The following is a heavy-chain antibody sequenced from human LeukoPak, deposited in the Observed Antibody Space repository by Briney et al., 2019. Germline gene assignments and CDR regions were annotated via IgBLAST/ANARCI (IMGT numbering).Heavy chain of an antibody. D-gene: IGHD1-1*01. J-gene: IGHJ4*02. Sequence: SETLTLTCTVSGGFISTHSWSWIRQPAGEGLQWIGRISTTGSTNYNPSLSSRVTMSIDTSKNQFSLKLRSVTAADTAVYYCAREVQMATQFDYWGQGTQVTVSS. V-gene: IGHV4-4*07. CDR1: GGFISTHS. CDR2: ISTTGST. CDR3: AREVQMATQFDY.